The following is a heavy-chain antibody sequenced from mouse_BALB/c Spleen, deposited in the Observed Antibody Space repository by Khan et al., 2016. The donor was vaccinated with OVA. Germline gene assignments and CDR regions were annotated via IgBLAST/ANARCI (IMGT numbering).Heavy chain of an antibody. J-gene: IGHJ3*01. V-gene: IGHV1S136*01. Sequence: VQLKQSGPELVKPGASVKMSCKASGYTFTSYVMHWVKQKPGQGLEWIGYIYPYNDGTKYNEKFKGKATLTSDKSSSTAHMELSSLTSEDSAVYYCATQGSTYTWFAYWGQGTLVTVAA. CDR2: IYPYNDGT. D-gene: IGHD1-1*01. CDR1: GYTFTSYV. CDR3: ATQGSTYTWFAY.